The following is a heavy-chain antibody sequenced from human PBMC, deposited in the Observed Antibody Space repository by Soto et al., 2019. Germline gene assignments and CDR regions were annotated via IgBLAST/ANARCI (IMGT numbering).Heavy chain of an antibody. D-gene: IGHD3-9*01. V-gene: IGHV4-59*01. CDR3: ARRYYDILTGYYPDAFDI. CDR1: GGSISSYY. J-gene: IGHJ3*02. Sequence: PSETLSLTCTVSGGSISSYYWSWIRQPPGKGLEWIGYIYYSGSTNYNPSLKSRVTISVDTSKNQFSLKLSSVTAADTAVYYCARRYYDILTGYYPDAFDIWGQGTMVPVSS. CDR2: IYYSGST.